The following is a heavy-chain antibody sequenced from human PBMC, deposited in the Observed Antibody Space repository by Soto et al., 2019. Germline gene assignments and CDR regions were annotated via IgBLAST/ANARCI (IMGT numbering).Heavy chain of an antibody. D-gene: IGHD3-22*01. V-gene: IGHV4-39*01. CDR3: ASPRGYDSSGAPDPSGDY. CDR2: IYYSGST. J-gene: IGHJ4*02. Sequence: QLQLQESGPGLVKPSETLSLTCTVSGGSISSSSYYWGWIRQPPGKGLEWIGSIYYSGSTYYNPSLKSRVTISVDTSKNQFSLKLSSVTAADTAVYYCASPRGYDSSGAPDPSGDYWGQGTLVTVSS. CDR1: GGSISSSSYY.